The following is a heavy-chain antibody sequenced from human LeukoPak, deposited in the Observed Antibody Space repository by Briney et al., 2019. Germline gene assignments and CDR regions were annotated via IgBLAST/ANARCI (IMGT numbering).Heavy chain of an antibody. CDR3: AKGQFSSGWYEYFAGREGFDY. D-gene: IGHD6-19*01. CDR2: ISGSGGST. CDR1: GFTFSSYA. Sequence: GGSLRLSCAASGFTFSSYAMSWVRQAPGKGLEWVSAISGSGGSTYYADSVKGRFTISRDNSKNTLYLQMNSLRAEDTAVYYCAKGQFSSGWYEYFAGREGFDYWGQGTLVTVSS. J-gene: IGHJ4*02. V-gene: IGHV3-23*01.